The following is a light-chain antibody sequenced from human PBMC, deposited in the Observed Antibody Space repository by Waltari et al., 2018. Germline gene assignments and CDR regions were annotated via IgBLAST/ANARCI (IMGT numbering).Light chain of an antibody. CDR1: SRDIGDYDY. V-gene: IGLV2-8*01. Sequence: QSALTQPPSASGSPGQSVTISCTGTSRDIGDYDYVSWYQQYPGKAPKLNCYEVRKRPPGVPVLFSGSKLGNTASLTVSGLQAEDEADYYCSSYGGDNNYLFGTGTAVTVL. CDR2: EVR. CDR3: SSYGGDNNYL. J-gene: IGLJ1*01.